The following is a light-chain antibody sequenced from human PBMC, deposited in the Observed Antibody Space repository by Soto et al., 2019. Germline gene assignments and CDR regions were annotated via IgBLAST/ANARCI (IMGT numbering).Light chain of an antibody. J-gene: IGKJ2*01. CDR1: QSILHSIACNH. CDR3: KQDVRTPLT. Sequence: DILMTQSPLSLSATPGEPASISCRASQSILHSIACNHLDWYLQNKGQSPQLLIYSGCNRASGVPYRFSGSGSGTDFTLKISRLESEDVGTYYCKQDVRTPLTFGPGTKLEIK. V-gene: IGKV2-28*01. CDR2: SGC.